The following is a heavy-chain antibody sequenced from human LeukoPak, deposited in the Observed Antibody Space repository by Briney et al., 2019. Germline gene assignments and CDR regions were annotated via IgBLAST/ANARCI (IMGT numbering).Heavy chain of an antibody. V-gene: IGHV4-38-2*02. J-gene: IGHJ4*02. D-gene: IGHD6-6*01. CDR1: GYSISSGYY. Sequence: SETLSLTCSVSGYSISSGYYWGWIRQPPGKGLEWIGSIYHSGSTYYNPSLKSRVTIPVDTSKNQFSLKLSSVTAADTAVYYCARDLLESSSSGLNYWGQGTLVTVSS. CDR3: ARDLLESSSSGLNY. CDR2: IYHSGST.